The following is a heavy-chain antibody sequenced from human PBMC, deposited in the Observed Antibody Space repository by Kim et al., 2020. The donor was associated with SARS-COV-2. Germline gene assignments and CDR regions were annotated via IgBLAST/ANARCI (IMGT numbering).Heavy chain of an antibody. V-gene: IGHV3-21*01. Sequence: GGSLRLSCAASGFTFSSYSMNWVRQAPGKGLEWVSSISSSSSYIYYADSVKGRFTISRDNAKNSLYLQMNSLRAEDTAVYYCARALIGSGYYYGMDVWGQGTTVTVSS. D-gene: IGHD3-16*01. J-gene: IGHJ6*02. CDR3: ARALIGSGYYYGMDV. CDR1: GFTFSSYS. CDR2: ISSSSSYI.